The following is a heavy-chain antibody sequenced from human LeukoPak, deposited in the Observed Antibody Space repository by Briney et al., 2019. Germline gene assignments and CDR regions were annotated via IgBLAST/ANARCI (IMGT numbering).Heavy chain of an antibody. J-gene: IGHJ4*02. CDR1: GFTFDDYA. Sequence: GGSLRLSCAASGFTFDDYAMHWVRQAPGKGLEWVSGISWNSGSIGYADSVKGRFTISRDNAKNSLYLQMNSLRAEDTAVYYCARAKGPYYERYWGQGTLVTVSS. D-gene: IGHD3-22*01. V-gene: IGHV3-9*01. CDR3: ARAKGPYYERY. CDR2: ISWNSGSI.